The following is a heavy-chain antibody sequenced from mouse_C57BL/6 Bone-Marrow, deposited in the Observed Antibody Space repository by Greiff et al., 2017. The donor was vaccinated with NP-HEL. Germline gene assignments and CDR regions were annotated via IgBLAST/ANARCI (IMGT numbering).Heavy chain of an antibody. CDR1: GYAFTNYL. CDR2: INPGSGGT. J-gene: IGHJ3*01. Sequence: VQLVESGAELVRPGTSVKVSCKASGYAFTNYLIEWVKQRPGQGLEWIGVINPGSGGTNYNEKFKGKATLTADKSSSTAYMQLSSLTSEDSAVYFCARSYYDYDLPWFAYWGQGTLVTVSA. D-gene: IGHD2-4*01. V-gene: IGHV1-54*01. CDR3: ARSYYDYDLPWFAY.